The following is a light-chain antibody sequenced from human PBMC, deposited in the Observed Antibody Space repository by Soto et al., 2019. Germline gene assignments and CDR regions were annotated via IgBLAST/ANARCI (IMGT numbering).Light chain of an antibody. CDR3: QQRHVWPIT. Sequence: EVVLTKSPVTLSLSPGERATLSCRASQSFRGLLAWYQQKPGQAPRLLIYDAYNRATGIPPRFSGSGSGTDFTLTISSLEPEDSEVYYCQQRHVWPITFGQGTRLEIK. CDR1: QSFRGL. CDR2: DAY. J-gene: IGKJ5*01. V-gene: IGKV3-11*01.